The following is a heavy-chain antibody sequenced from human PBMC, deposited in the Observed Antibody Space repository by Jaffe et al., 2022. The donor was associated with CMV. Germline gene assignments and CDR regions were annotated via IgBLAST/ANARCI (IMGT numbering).Heavy chain of an antibody. CDR1: GDSLSSGDFY. CDR3: ARRGYSTSENWFDP. J-gene: IGHJ5*02. Sequence: QVQLQESGPGLVKPSQTLSLTCSVSGDSLSSGDFYWTWIRQFPGKGLEWIAYIYYAGNTYYNPSLKSRATISMDMSKNQFSLTLTSVTAADTAVYFCARRGYSTSENWFDPWGQGTLVTVSS. D-gene: IGHD1-26*01. CDR2: IYYAGNT. V-gene: IGHV4-31*03.